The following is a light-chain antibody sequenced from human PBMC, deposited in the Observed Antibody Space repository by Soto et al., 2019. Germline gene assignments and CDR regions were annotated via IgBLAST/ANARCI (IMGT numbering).Light chain of an antibody. V-gene: IGKV3-11*01. CDR2: DAS. Sequence: EIVLTQSPATLSLSPGERATLSCRASQSVSSYLAWYQQKPGQAPRLLIYDASNRATGIPARFSGSGSGTDFTLTISSLEPEDFAVYYCQQRSNWPLTFGQ. CDR1: QSVSSY. CDR3: QQRSNWPLT. J-gene: IGKJ5*01.